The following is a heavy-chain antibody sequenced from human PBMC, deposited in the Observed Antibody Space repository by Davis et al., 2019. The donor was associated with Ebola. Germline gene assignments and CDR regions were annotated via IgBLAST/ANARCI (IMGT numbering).Heavy chain of an antibody. CDR2: ISGSGGST. Sequence: GESLKISCAASGFTFSSYAMSWVRQAPGKGLEWVSAISGSGGSTYYADSVKGRFTISRDNSKNSLYLQMNSLRAEDTAVYYCARERYYYGSGSYFDYWGQGTLVTVSS. CDR1: GFTFSSYA. CDR3: ARERYYYGSGSYFDY. V-gene: IGHV3-23*01. J-gene: IGHJ4*02. D-gene: IGHD3-10*01.